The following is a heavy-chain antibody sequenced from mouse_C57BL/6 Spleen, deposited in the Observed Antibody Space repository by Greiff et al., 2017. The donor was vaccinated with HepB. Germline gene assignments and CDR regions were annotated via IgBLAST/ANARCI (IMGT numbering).Heavy chain of an antibody. D-gene: IGHD1-1*01. CDR3: ARSFITTVVAGESDMDY. CDR2: VYPYNGGT. CDR1: GFTFTDYY. Sequence: EVQLQQSGPVLVKPGPSVKISCKASGFTFTDYYMHWVKQSHGKSLEWIGLVYPYNGGTSYNQKFKGKATLTVDTSSSTAYMELNSLTSEDSAVYYCARSFITTVVAGESDMDYWGQGTSVTVSS. J-gene: IGHJ4*01. V-gene: IGHV1-36*01.